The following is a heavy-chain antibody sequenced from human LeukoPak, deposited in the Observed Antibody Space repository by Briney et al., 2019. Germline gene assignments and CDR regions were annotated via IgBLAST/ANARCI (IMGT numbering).Heavy chain of an antibody. V-gene: IGHV5-51*01. CDR2: IYPGDSDT. D-gene: IGHD6-6*01. Sequence: GESLKISCKGSGYSFTSYWIGWVRQMPGKGLEWMGIIYPGDSDTRYGPSFQGQVTISADKSISTAYLQWSSLKASDTAMYYCARRPIAARPDRGYYYYGMDVWGQGATVTVSS. CDR3: ARRPIAARPDRGYYYYGMDV. CDR1: GYSFTSYW. J-gene: IGHJ6*02.